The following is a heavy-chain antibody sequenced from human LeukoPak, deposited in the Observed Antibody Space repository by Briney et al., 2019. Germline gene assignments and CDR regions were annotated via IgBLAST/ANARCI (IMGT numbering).Heavy chain of an antibody. J-gene: IGHJ3*02. D-gene: IGHD3-22*01. Sequence: GGSLRLSCAASGFNFGRNWMDWVRQAPGKGLVWVPRINSDGSNTNYADSVKGRFIISRDNAKNTLYLQMNRLRVEDTAVYFCARPQYYYDSSGYVRLDASDIWGQGTMVTVSS. V-gene: IGHV3-74*01. CDR3: ARPQYYYDSSGYVRLDASDI. CDR1: GFNFGRNW. CDR2: INSDGSNT.